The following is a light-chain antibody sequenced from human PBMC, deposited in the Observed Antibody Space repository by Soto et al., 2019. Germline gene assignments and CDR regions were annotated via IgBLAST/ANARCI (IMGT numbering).Light chain of an antibody. CDR1: SSDVGGYKF. CDR2: DVT. CDR3: CSYAGSYTFVL. Sequence: QSALTQPRSVSGSPGQSVTISCTGTSSDVGGYKFVSWYQRHPGKGPKLIIYDVTKRPSGVPDRFSGSKSGNTASLTISGLQAEDEADYYCCSYAGSYTFVLFGGGTKLTVL. J-gene: IGLJ2*01. V-gene: IGLV2-11*01.